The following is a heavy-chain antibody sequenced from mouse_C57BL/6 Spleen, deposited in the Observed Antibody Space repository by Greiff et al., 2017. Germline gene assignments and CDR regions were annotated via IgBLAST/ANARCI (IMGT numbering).Heavy chain of an antibody. CDR2: INPNNGGT. CDR1: GYTFTDYN. J-gene: IGHJ3*01. CDR3: ARKGDSNPFAY. Sequence: VQLKQSGPELVKPGASVKIPCKASGYTFTDYNMDWVKQSHGKSLEWIGDINPNNGGTIYNQKFKGKATLTVDKSSSTAYMELRSLTSEDTAVYYCARKGDSNPFAYWGQGTLVTVSA. D-gene: IGHD2-5*01. V-gene: IGHV1-18*01.